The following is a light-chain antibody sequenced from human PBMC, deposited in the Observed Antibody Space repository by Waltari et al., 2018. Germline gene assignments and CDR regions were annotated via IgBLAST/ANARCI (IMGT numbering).Light chain of an antibody. J-gene: IGKJ1*01. CDR3: QQYDDWPAT. V-gene: IGKV3-15*01. CDR1: QSVSSD. CDR2: AAS. Sequence: EMVMTQSPATLSVSPGERATLSCRASQSVSSDLAWYQQKSGQAPRLLIYAASNRATGIPARFNGGGSGTEFTLTISSLQPEDFAVYFCQQYDDWPATFGQGTKVEI.